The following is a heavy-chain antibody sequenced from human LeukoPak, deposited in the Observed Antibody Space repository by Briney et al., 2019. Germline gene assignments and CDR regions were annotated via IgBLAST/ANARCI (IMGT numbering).Heavy chain of an antibody. D-gene: IGHD5-18*01. CDR2: IYEGGGR. Sequence: GGSLRLSCAASEFTVSNSYMTWVRQAPGKGLEWVSVIYEGGGRYYGDSVKGRFTISKDNFENTVYLQMNSLRADDTAVYYCARVDTVSGILVWGQGTLVTVSS. CDR1: EFTVSNSY. CDR3: ARVDTVSGILV. V-gene: IGHV3-53*01. J-gene: IGHJ4*02.